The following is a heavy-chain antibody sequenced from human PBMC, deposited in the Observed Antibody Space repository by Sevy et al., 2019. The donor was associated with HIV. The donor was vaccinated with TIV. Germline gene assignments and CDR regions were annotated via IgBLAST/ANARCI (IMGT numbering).Heavy chain of an antibody. J-gene: IGHJ6*02. Sequence: SETLSLTCTVSGGSISSYYWSWIRQPPGKGLEWIGYIYYSGSTNYNPSLKSRVTISVDTSKNQFSLKLSSVTAADTAVYYCARGGYGSSWIYYYYYYGMDVWGQGTTVTVSS. D-gene: IGHD6-13*01. CDR3: ARGGYGSSWIYYYYYYGMDV. CDR2: IYYSGST. CDR1: GGSISSYY. V-gene: IGHV4-59*01.